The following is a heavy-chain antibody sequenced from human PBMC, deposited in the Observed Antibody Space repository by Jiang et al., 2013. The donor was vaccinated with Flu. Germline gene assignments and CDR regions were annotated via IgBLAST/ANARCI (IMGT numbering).Heavy chain of an antibody. Sequence: GYYWTWIRQPPGMGLEWIGEINHSGSTNYNPSLQESSHHVHCTRPKNQFSLMVTSVTAADTAVYFCARGGRGAYYEILTGYQPGFDYWGQGTLGHRLL. CDR3: ARGGRGAYYEILTGYQPGFDY. CDR1: GYY. D-gene: IGHD3-9*01. V-gene: IGHV4-34*01. CDR2: INHSGST. J-gene: IGHJ4*02.